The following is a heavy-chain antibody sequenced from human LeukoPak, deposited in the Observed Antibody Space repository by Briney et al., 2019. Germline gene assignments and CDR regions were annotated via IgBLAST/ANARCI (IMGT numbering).Heavy chain of an antibody. V-gene: IGHV3-23*01. Sequence: GGSLRLSCAASGFTFSSYAMSWVRQAPGKGLEWVSAISGSGGSTYYADSVKGRFTISGDNSKNTLYLQMNSLRAEDTAVYYCAKAEGGPNAFDIWGQGTMVTVSS. CDR1: GFTFSSYA. D-gene: IGHD1-14*01. CDR2: ISGSGGST. J-gene: IGHJ3*02. CDR3: AKAEGGPNAFDI.